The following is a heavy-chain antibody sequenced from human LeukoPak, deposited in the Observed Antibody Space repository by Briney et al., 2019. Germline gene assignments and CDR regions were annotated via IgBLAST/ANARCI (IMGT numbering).Heavy chain of an antibody. CDR1: GGSITNYY. D-gene: IGHD6-19*01. Sequence: SETLSLTCTVSGGSITNYYWSWIRQPPGKGLEWIGYIYYSGSTNYNPSLKSRVTISVDTSKNQFSLKLSSVTAADTAVYYCARDRSVAGYYYYMDVWGKGTTVTVSS. J-gene: IGHJ6*03. V-gene: IGHV4-59*12. CDR3: ARDRSVAGYYYYMDV. CDR2: IYYSGST.